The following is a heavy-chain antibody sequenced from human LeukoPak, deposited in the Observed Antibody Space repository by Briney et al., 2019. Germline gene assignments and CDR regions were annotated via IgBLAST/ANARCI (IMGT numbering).Heavy chain of an antibody. CDR2: ISYDGSNK. J-gene: IGHJ4*02. CDR1: GFTFSSYA. Sequence: GGSLRLSCAASGFTFSSYAMHWVRQAPGKGLEWVAVISYDGSNKYYADSVKGRFTISRDNSKNTLYLQMNSLRAEDTAVYYCARDVKVNYGGNYFDYWGQGTLVTVSS. V-gene: IGHV3-30*04. CDR3: ARDVKVNYGGNYFDY. D-gene: IGHD4-23*01.